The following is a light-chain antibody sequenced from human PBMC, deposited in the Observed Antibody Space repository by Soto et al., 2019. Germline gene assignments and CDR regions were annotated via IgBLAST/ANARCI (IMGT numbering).Light chain of an antibody. Sequence: DIQMTQSPSSLSASVGDRVTISCRASQSISSYLSWYQQKPGKAPKLLSNVASTLQSGVPSRFSGSGSGTDFTLAISSLQPEDFATYYCQQSSSTPQTFGGGTRVEIK. CDR2: VAS. J-gene: IGKJ4*01. V-gene: IGKV1-39*01. CDR1: QSISSY. CDR3: QQSSSTPQT.